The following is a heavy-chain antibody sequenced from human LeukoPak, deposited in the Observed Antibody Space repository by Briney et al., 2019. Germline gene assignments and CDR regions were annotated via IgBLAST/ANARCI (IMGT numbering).Heavy chain of an antibody. CDR2: IYYSGST. Sequence: SETLSLTCTVSGGSISSYYWSWIRQPPGKGLEWIGSIYYSGSTYYNPSLKSRVTISVDTSKNQFSLKLSSVTAADTAVYYCATLNYYGSGSYFNWFDPWGQGTLVTVSS. V-gene: IGHV4-59*12. CDR1: GGSISSYY. J-gene: IGHJ5*02. CDR3: ATLNYYGSGSYFNWFDP. D-gene: IGHD3-10*01.